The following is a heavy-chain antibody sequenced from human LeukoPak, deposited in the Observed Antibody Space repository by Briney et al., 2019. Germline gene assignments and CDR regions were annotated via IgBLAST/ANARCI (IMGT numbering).Heavy chain of an antibody. CDR1: GGSIISNY. D-gene: IGHD3-22*01. CDR3: ARLKFYDSTGYSPGYYMDV. Sequence: SETLSLTCTVSGGSIISNYWSWIRQSAGTGLEWVGRIYGSGITDYNPSLKSRVTMSLDTSRKQISLRLKSVTAADTAVYYCARLKFYDSTGYSPGYYMDVWGKGTTVSVFS. J-gene: IGHJ6*03. CDR2: IYGSGIT. V-gene: IGHV4-4*07.